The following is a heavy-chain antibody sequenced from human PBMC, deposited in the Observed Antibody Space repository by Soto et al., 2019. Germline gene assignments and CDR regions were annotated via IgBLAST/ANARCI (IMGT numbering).Heavy chain of an antibody. CDR3: ARGSSGWYTYFQH. Sequence: SETLSLTCTVSGSSISSYYWSWIRQPPGKGLEWIGCIHYSGSTNYNPSLKSRLTISVDMSKNQFSLRLSSVTAADTADYYCARGSSGWYTYFQHWGQGTLVTVS. J-gene: IGHJ1*01. V-gene: IGHV4-59*01. CDR1: GSSISSYY. D-gene: IGHD6-19*01. CDR2: IHYSGST.